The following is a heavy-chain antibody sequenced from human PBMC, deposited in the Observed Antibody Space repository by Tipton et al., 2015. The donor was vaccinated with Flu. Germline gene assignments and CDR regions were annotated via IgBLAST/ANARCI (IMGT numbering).Heavy chain of an antibody. J-gene: IGHJ4*02. V-gene: IGHV3-30*18. D-gene: IGHD6-19*01. Sequence: SLRLSCTAPGFNFSSFGMHWVRQAPGKGLEWVAALSHDGSSKYYADSVKGRFTISRDNSKNTLFLEMNSLRAEDSAMYYCAKDGWDTSGWYPFDYWGQGTLVTVSS. CDR3: AKDGWDTSGWYPFDY. CDR1: GFNFSSFG. CDR2: LSHDGSSK.